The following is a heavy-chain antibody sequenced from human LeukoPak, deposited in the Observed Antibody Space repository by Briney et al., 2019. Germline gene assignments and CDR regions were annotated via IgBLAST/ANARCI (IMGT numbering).Heavy chain of an antibody. V-gene: IGHV1-24*01. J-gene: IGHJ3*02. CDR3: ATAAPIVVVITKDAFDI. CDR2: FDPEDGET. CDR1: GYTFTSYY. Sequence: ASVKVSCKASGYTFTSYYMHWVRQAPGKGLEWMGGFDPEDGETIYAQKFQGRVTMTEDTSTDTAYMELSSLRSEDTAVYYCATAAPIVVVITKDAFDIWGQGTMVTVSS. D-gene: IGHD3-22*01.